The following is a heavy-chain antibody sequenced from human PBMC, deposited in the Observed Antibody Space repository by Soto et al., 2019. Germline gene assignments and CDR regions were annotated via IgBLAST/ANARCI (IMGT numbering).Heavy chain of an antibody. CDR3: ARGGLLWFGELLGAPPHYYYGMDV. V-gene: IGHV1-18*01. CDR1: GYTFTSYG. CDR2: ISAYNGNT. J-gene: IGHJ6*02. D-gene: IGHD3-10*01. Sequence: ASVKVSCKASGYTFTSYGISWVRQAPGQGLEWMGWISAYNGNTNHAQKLQGRVTMTTDTSTSTAYMELRSLRSDDTAVYYCARGGLLWFGELLGAPPHYYYGMDVWGQGTTVTVSS.